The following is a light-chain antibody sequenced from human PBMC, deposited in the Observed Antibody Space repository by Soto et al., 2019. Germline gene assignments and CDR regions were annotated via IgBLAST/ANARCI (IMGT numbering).Light chain of an antibody. V-gene: IGKV1-9*01. CDR2: AAS. Sequence: DIQFTQSPLFLSASVGDRVTITCRSSQGISSFLVWYQQKAGKAPKSLIYAASTLQSGVPSRFSGSGSGTEFTLTISSLQPDDSATYYCRQHDSYPITLGQGTRLEIK. J-gene: IGKJ5*01. CDR1: QGISSF. CDR3: RQHDSYPIT.